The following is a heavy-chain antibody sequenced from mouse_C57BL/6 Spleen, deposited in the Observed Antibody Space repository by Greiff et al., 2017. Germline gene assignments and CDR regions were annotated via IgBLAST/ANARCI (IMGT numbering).Heavy chain of an antibody. Sequence: DVKLQESGGGLVQPGGSLKLSCAASGFTFSSYTMSWVRQTPEKRLEWVATISGGGGNTYYPDSVKGRFTISRDNAKNTLYLQMSSLRSEDTALYYCARGDYDEFAYWGQGTLVTVSA. V-gene: IGHV5-9*01. J-gene: IGHJ3*01. CDR1: GFTFSSYT. CDR2: ISGGGGNT. CDR3: ARGDYDEFAY. D-gene: IGHD2-4*01.